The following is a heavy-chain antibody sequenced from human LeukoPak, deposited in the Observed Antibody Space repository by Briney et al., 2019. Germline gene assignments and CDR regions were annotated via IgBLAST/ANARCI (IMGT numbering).Heavy chain of an antibody. V-gene: IGHV3-7*01. Sequence: PGGSPRLSCATSGFTPSRDWMSWIRQAPGKGLEWVASINEDGSQTDYVDSLRGRFTVSRDNAKNSLFLHMNNLRAEDTAVYYGTRPVELQRCFDSWGPGTLVIVSS. CDR3: TRPVELQRCFDS. J-gene: IGHJ4*02. CDR2: INEDGSQT. CDR1: GFTPSRDW. D-gene: IGHD6-25*01.